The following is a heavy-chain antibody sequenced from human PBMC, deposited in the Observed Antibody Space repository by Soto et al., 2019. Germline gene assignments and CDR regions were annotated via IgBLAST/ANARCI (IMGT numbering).Heavy chain of an antibody. Sequence: ASVKVSCKTSGYTFTNYGINWVRQAPGQGLEWMGWISAYNGNTNYAQKLQGRVTITTDTSTSTAYMEFRSLRTDDTAVYYCARVPTPAYGDSERYNWFDTWGQGTLVTSPQ. J-gene: IGHJ5*02. CDR3: ARVPTPAYGDSERYNWFDT. CDR2: ISAYNGNT. V-gene: IGHV1-18*04. D-gene: IGHD4-17*01. CDR1: GYTFTNYG.